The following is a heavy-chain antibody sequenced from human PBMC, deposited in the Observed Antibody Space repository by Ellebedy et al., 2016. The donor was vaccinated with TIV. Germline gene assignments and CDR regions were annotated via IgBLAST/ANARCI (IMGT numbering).Heavy chain of an antibody. CDR2: LSHYRSTE. Sequence: PGGSLRLSCAASGFTLGIYGIHWVRQTPGKGLEWVAVLSHYRSTEYYVDSVRGRFAISRDSSKNTLYLQMDSLREEDTAVYYCVRGSTDWYMDSWGQGTLVTVSS. CDR3: VRGSTDWYMDS. J-gene: IGHJ4*02. CDR1: GFTLGIYG. D-gene: IGHD6-19*01. V-gene: IGHV3-30*09.